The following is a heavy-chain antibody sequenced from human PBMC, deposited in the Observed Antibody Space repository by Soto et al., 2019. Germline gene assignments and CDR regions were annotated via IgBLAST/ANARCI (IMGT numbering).Heavy chain of an antibody. J-gene: IGHJ4*02. V-gene: IGHV3-23*01. D-gene: IGHD3-16*01. CDR3: AANTYYDYVWGSYNF. CDR1: GFTFTRYV. CDR2: LTSSTRGRTT. Sequence: GGSLRLSCAASGFTFTRYVMSWVRQAPGKGLEWVSSLTSSTRGRTTYHADSVRGRFTISRDNPKDTLYLQMNSLRAEDTAVYYCAANTYYDYVWGSYNFWGQGTLVTVSS.